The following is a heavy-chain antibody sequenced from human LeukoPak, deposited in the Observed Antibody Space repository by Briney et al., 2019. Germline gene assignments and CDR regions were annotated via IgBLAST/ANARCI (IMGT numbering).Heavy chain of an antibody. CDR3: AREHDYVWGSYRTLNLYYFDY. CDR1: GGSFSGYY. V-gene: IGHV4-34*01. D-gene: IGHD3-16*02. CDR2: INHSGST. J-gene: IGHJ4*02. Sequence: SETPSLTCAVYGGSFSGYYWSWIRQPPGKGLEWIGEINHSGSTNYNPSLKSRVTISVDTSKNQFSLKLSSVTAADTAVYYCAREHDYVWGSYRTLNLYYFDYWGQGTLVTVSS.